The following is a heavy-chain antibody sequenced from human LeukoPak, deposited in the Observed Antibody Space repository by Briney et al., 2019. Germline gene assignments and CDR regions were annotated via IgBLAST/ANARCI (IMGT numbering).Heavy chain of an antibody. J-gene: IGHJ4*02. CDR1: GFTFKIYA. V-gene: IGHV3-23*01. CDR2: IGGDGVSR. D-gene: IGHD1-26*01. CDR3: AKRVGGTPDN. Sequence: GGSLRLSCAASGFTFKIYAMLWVRQAPGKGLEWVSAIGGDGVSRDYSDSVKGRFTISRDNSKNTLYLQMNSLRVEDTALYFCAKRVGGTPDNWGLGTLVTVSS.